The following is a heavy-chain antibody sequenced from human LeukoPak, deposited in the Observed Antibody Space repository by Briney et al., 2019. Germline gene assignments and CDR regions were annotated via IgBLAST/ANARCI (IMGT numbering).Heavy chain of an antibody. CDR3: ARDRYGYSAAAGTSFDY. CDR1: GGTFSSYA. CDR2: IIPIFGTA. D-gene: IGHD6-13*01. V-gene: IGHV1-69*05. Sequence: SVKVSCKASGGTFSSYAISWVRQAPGQGLEWMGGIIPIFGTANYAQKLQGRVTMTTDTSTSTAYMELRSLRSDDTAVYYCARDRYGYSAAAGTSFDYWGQGTLVTVSS. J-gene: IGHJ4*02.